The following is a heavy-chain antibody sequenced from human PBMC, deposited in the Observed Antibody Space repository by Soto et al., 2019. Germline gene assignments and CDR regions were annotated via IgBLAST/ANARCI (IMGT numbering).Heavy chain of an antibody. CDR1: GFTFSSYE. CDR3: ARDPYYYDNSGDHYFDY. CDR2: ISSSGCDI. V-gene: IGHV3-48*03. D-gene: IGHD3-22*01. Sequence: GGSLRLSCAASGFTFSSYEMNWVRQAPGKGLEWVSYISSSGCDIYYADSVKGRFTISRDNAKNSLYLQMNNLRAEDTAVYYCARDPYYYDNSGDHYFDYWGQGTLVTVSS. J-gene: IGHJ4*02.